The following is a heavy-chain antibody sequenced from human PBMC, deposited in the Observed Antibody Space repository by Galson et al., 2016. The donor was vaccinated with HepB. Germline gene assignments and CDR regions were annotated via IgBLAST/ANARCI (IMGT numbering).Heavy chain of an antibody. D-gene: IGHD3-10*01. CDR1: GVPISSGGYY. J-gene: IGHJ5*02. V-gene: IGHV4-31*03. Sequence: TLSLTCNVSGVPISSGGYYWSWIRQHPGKGLEWIGYIYYSGNTYYNPSLKSRVTISVDTSKNQFSLKLSSVTAADTAVHYCARVPSYYGSGSSRFDPWGQGTLVTVSS. CDR3: ARVPSYYGSGSSRFDP. CDR2: IYYSGNT.